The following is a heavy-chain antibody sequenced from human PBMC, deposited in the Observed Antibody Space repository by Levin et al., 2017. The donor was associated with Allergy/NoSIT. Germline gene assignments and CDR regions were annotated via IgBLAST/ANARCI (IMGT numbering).Heavy chain of an antibody. CDR2: ISSSSSTI. J-gene: IGHJ3*02. Sequence: GESLKISCAASGFTFSSYSMNWVRQAPGKGLEWVSYISSSSSTIYYADSVKGRFTISRDNAKNSLYLQMNSLRDEDTAVYYCASLYCSGGSCYEGGDAFDIWGQGTMVTVSS. CDR3: ASLYCSGGSCYEGGDAFDI. D-gene: IGHD2-15*01. V-gene: IGHV3-48*02. CDR1: GFTFSSYS.